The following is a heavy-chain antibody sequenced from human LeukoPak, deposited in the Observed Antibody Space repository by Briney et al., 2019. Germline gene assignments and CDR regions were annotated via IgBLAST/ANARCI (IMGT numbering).Heavy chain of an antibody. V-gene: IGHV3-7*01. CDR1: EFSFSSYW. Sequence: GGSLRLSCEGSEFSFSSYWMSWVRQAPGKGLEWVAKIKQDGSEKYYVDSVKGRFTISRDNAKNSMYLLMNSLRVEDTAVYYCVRDVLYYYGAERLFWFDPWGEGTLVTVSS. J-gene: IGHJ5*02. CDR2: IKQDGSEK. CDR3: VRDVLYYYGAERLFWFDP. D-gene: IGHD3-10*01.